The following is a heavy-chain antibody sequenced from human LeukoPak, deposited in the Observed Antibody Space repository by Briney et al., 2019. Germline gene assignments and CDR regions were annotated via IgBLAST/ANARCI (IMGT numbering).Heavy chain of an antibody. Sequence: GGSLRLSCADSGFSVSSNYMSWVRQAPGKGLEWVSIIYSGGGTYYADSVKGRFTISRDNSKNTLYLQMNSLRAEDTAVYYCARDRGSSWPYYFDYWGQGTLVTVSS. CDR3: ARDRGSSWPYYFDY. CDR1: GFSVSSNY. CDR2: IYSGGGT. V-gene: IGHV3-66*01. D-gene: IGHD6-13*01. J-gene: IGHJ4*02.